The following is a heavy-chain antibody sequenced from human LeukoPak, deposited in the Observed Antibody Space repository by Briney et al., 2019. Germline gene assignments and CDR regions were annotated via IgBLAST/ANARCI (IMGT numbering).Heavy chain of an antibody. CDR1: GYTFTSFY. D-gene: IGHD3-3*01. V-gene: IGHV1-46*01. J-gene: IGHJ4*02. CDR2: INPSGGST. CDR3: ARVLGDFWNQYDY. Sequence: ASVKVSCKASGYTFTSFYKHWVRQAPGQGLEWMGIINPSGGSTSYAQKFQGRVTMTRDMSTSTVYMELSSLRSEDTAVYYCARVLGDFWNQYDYWGQGTLVTVSS.